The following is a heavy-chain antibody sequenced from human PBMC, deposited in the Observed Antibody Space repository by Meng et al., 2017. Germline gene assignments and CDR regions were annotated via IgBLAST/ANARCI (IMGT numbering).Heavy chain of an antibody. CDR1: GFTFSSYA. CDR3: ARSLGGQQLAYFDY. D-gene: IGHD6-13*01. Sequence: GESLKISCAASGFTFSSYAMHWVRQAPGKGLEWVAVISYDGSNKYYADSVKGRFTISRDNSKNTPYLQMNSLRAEDTAVYYCARSLGGQQLAYFDYWGQGTLVTVSS. J-gene: IGHJ4*02. CDR2: ISYDGSNK. V-gene: IGHV3-30*04.